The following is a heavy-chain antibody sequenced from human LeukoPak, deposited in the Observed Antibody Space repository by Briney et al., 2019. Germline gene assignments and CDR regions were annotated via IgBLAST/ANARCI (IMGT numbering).Heavy chain of an antibody. J-gene: IGHJ4*02. Sequence: SETLSLTCAVSGGSISSSSSICWTWVRQPPGKGLEWIGEIYHSGATNYNPSLKSRDTMLLDKSKNQFSLKLNSVTAADTAVYYCARNGGNSDYDYWGQGTLVTVSA. D-gene: IGHD4-23*01. V-gene: IGHV4-4*02. CDR2: IYHSGAT. CDR1: GGSISSSSSIC. CDR3: ARNGGNSDYDY.